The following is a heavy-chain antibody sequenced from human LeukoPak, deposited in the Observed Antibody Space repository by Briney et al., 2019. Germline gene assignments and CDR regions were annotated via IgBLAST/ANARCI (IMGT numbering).Heavy chain of an antibody. J-gene: IGHJ2*01. CDR3: ARDYSSSWDWYFDL. CDR2: INSDGSST. CDR1: GFTFSSYW. D-gene: IGHD6-13*01. Sequence: GGSLRLSCAASGFTFSSYWMHWVRQAPGMGLVWVSRINSDGSSTSYADSVKGRFTISRDNAKNTLYLQMNSLRAEDTAVYYCARDYSSSWDWYFDLWGRGTLVTVSS. V-gene: IGHV3-74*01.